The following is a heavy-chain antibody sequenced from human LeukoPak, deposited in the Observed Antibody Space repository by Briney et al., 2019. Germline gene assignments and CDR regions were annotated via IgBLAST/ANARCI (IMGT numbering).Heavy chain of an antibody. D-gene: IGHD4-23*01. J-gene: IGHJ4*02. Sequence: SETLSLTCTVSGGSISSSYWSWLRQPPGKGLEWIGHFSYSGNTKYNPSLKSRVTISVDTSKNQFSLKLNSVTAADTAVYYCARASGSTVVNQSFDYWGQGTLVTASS. CDR2: FSYSGNT. CDR1: GGSISSSY. V-gene: IGHV4-59*01. CDR3: ARASGSTVVNQSFDY.